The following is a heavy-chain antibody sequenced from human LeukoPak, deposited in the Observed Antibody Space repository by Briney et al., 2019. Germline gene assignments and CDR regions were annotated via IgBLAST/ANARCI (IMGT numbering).Heavy chain of an antibody. CDR1: GGTFSSYA. CDR2: ISAYNGNT. Sequence: GSSVKVSCKASGGTFSSYAISWVRQAPGQGLEWMGWISAYNGNTNYAQKLQGRVTMTTDTSTSTAYMELRSLRSDDTAVYYCARTGHYYDSSGQLDYWGQGTLVTVSS. D-gene: IGHD3-22*01. CDR3: ARTGHYYDSSGQLDY. J-gene: IGHJ4*02. V-gene: IGHV1-18*01.